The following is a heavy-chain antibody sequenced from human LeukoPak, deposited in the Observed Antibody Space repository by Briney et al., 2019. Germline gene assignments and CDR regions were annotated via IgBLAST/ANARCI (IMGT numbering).Heavy chain of an antibody. CDR1: GLTFSSYW. Sequence: GGSLRLSCAASGLTFSSYWMHWVREVPGKELVWVSRINSDGSSTSYADSVKGRFTISRDNAKNTLYLQMNSLRAEDTAVYYCARFSGYDYFDYWGQGTLVTVSS. V-gene: IGHV3-74*01. CDR3: ARFSGYDYFDY. CDR2: INSDGSST. J-gene: IGHJ4*02. D-gene: IGHD5-12*01.